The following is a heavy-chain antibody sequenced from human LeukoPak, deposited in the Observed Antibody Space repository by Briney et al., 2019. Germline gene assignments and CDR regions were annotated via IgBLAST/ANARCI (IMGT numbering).Heavy chain of an antibody. CDR2: IYYSGST. Sequence: ASETLSLTCTVSGGSISSGGYYWSWLRQHPGKGLEWIGYIYYSGSTYYNPSLKSRVTISVDTSKNQFSLKLSSVTAADTAVYYCARLVAKTYYYDSSGYYYFDYWGQGTLVTVSS. CDR1: GGSISSGGYY. CDR3: ARLVAKTYYYDSSGYYYFDY. V-gene: IGHV4-31*03. D-gene: IGHD3-22*01. J-gene: IGHJ4*02.